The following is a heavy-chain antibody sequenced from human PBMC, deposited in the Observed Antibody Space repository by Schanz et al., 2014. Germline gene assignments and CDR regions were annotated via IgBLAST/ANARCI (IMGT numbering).Heavy chain of an antibody. J-gene: IGHJ4*02. V-gene: IGHV1-2*02. CDR1: GYTFISYF. Sequence: QVQLVQSGAEVKKPGASVKVSCKASGYTFISYFIHWVRQAPGQGLEFMGWINPNSGDTEYGQQFEGRVTLTRDTSISTAYMELSGLTSDDTAVYFCARDPYGKNSGDFDYWGQGTLVTVSS. CDR2: INPNSGDT. D-gene: IGHD4-17*01. CDR3: ARDPYGKNSGDFDY.